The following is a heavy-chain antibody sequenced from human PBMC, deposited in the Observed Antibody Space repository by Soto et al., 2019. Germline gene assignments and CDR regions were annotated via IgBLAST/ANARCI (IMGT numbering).Heavy chain of an antibody. CDR1: GYTFTSYA. Sequence: GASVKVSCKASGYTFTSYAMRWVRQAPGQRLEWMGWINAGNGNTKYSQKFQGRVTITRDTSASTAYMELSSLRSEDTAVYYCARSPGYSYGDYWGQGTLVTVSS. CDR3: ARSPGYSYGDY. D-gene: IGHD5-18*01. J-gene: IGHJ4*02. CDR2: INAGNGNT. V-gene: IGHV1-3*01.